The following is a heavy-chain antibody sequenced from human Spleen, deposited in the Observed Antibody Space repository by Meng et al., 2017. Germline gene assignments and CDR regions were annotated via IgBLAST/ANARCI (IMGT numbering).Heavy chain of an antibody. CDR2: IKSKTDGGTT. V-gene: IGHV3-15*01. D-gene: IGHD1-26*01. CDR1: GFTFSNAY. CDR3: TTAGFNSG. Sequence: EVQLVESGGGVVQPGRSLRLSCGASGFTFSNAYMHWVRQALGKGLEWVGRIKSKTDGGTTDYAAPVKDRFTISRDDSKNTLFLQMNSLKTEDTAVYYCTTAGFNSGWGQGTLVTVSS. J-gene: IGHJ4*02.